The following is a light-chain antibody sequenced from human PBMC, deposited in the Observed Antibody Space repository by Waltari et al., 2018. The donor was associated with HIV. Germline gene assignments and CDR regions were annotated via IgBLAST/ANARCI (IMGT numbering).Light chain of an antibody. J-gene: IGLJ2*01. CDR2: RNN. V-gene: IGLV1-44*01. Sequence: QSVLTQPPSASGTPGQRVTISCSGSSSNIGGNAVNWYQQLPGTAPKFLIYRNNQRPSGVPDRFSGSKSGTSASLAISGLRSEDEAEYYCAAWTDSRYVVCGGGTKLTVL. CDR1: SSNIGGNA. CDR3: AAWTDSRYVV.